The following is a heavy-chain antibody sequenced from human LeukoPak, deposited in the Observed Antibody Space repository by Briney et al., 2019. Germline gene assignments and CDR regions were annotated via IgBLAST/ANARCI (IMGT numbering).Heavy chain of an antibody. Sequence: LSLTCTVSGGSISSGGYYWSWIRQHPGKGLEWIGYIYYSGSTYYNPSLKSRVTISVDTSKNQFSPKLSSVTAADTAVYYCAGELRGFGELDNWFDPWGQGTLVTVSS. J-gene: IGHJ5*02. CDR3: AGELRGFGELDNWFDP. CDR1: GGSISSGGYY. D-gene: IGHD3-10*01. CDR2: IYYSGST. V-gene: IGHV4-31*03.